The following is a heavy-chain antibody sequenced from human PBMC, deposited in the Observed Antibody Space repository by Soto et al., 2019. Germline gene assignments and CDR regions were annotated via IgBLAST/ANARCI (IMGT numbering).Heavy chain of an antibody. Sequence: PGGSLRLSCAASGFTFSSYGMHWVRQAPGKGLEWVAVIWYDGSNKYYADSVKGRFTISRDNSKNTLYLQMNSLRAEDTAVYYCARMTIFGVGLDYWGQGTLVTVSS. V-gene: IGHV3-33*01. CDR2: IWYDGSNK. J-gene: IGHJ4*02. D-gene: IGHD3-3*01. CDR3: ARMTIFGVGLDY. CDR1: GFTFSSYG.